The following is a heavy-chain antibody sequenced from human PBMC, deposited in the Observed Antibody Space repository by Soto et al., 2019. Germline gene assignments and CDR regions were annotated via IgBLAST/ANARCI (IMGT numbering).Heavy chain of an antibody. Sequence: QVQLVQSGAEVKKPGSSVKVSCKASGGTFSSYAISWVRQAPGQGLEWMGGIITISGTANYAQKFQGRVTSTADESTSTAYMELSSLRSEDTAVYYCARSQGSSTSLEIYDYYYYGMDVWGQGTTVTVSS. CDR1: GGTFSSYA. D-gene: IGHD2-2*01. CDR2: IITISGTA. J-gene: IGHJ6*02. CDR3: ARSQGSSTSLEIYDYYYYGMDV. V-gene: IGHV1-69*01.